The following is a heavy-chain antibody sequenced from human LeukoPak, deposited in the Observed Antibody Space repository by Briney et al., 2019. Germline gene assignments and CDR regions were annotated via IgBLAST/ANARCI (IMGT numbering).Heavy chain of an antibody. D-gene: IGHD3-22*01. J-gene: IGHJ6*02. V-gene: IGHV3-23*01. Sequence: GGSLRLSCAASEFTFNTYAVSWVRQAPGKGLEWVSAISGDGGVTYYADSVRGRFTISRDNSKSTLYLQMNSLRAEDTAVYYCAKSSGPGGYYYYGMDVWGQGTTVTVSS. CDR3: AKSSGPGGYYYYGMDV. CDR1: EFTFNTYA. CDR2: ISGDGGVT.